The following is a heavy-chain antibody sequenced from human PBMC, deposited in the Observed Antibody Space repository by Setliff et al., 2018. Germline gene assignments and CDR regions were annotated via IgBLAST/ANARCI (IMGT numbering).Heavy chain of an antibody. CDR3: ARASRFGTTVWKGDYYMDV. J-gene: IGHJ6*03. CDR1: GYTFSSYA. D-gene: IGHD4-4*01. Sequence: ASVKVSCKASGYTFSSYAMGWMRQAPGQRLEWMGWINTNTGNPSYAQDFTGRLVFSLDTSVSTAYLQISSLKAEDSAVYYCARASRFGTTVWKGDYYMDVWGKGTTVTGS. V-gene: IGHV7-4-1*02. CDR2: INTNTGNP.